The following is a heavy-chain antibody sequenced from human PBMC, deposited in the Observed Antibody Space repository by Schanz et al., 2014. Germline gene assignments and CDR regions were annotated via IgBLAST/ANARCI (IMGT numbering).Heavy chain of an antibody. Sequence: VQLVESGGGVVQPGRSLRLSCATSGLNFDYYGMNWVRQAPGKGLEWVANIGYDGSEKYYVDSVKGRFTISRDNSKDTLYLQMSGLTPEDTAVYYCARDHQWLARYYMDVWGKGTTVTVSS. J-gene: IGHJ6*03. CDR3: ARDHQWLARYYMDV. CDR1: GLNFDYYG. V-gene: IGHV3-33*01. CDR2: IGYDGSEK. D-gene: IGHD6-19*01.